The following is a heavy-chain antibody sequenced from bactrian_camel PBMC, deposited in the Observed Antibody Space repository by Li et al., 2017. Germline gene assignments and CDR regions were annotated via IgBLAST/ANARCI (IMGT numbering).Heavy chain of an antibody. D-gene: IGHD4*01. J-gene: IGHJ4*01. CDR3: AKDSPRGQWTLIATILDEYNY. V-gene: IGHV3S40*01. Sequence: DVQLVESGGGLVQPGGSLRVSCVMSGITFSDSDMNWVRQAPGKGLEWVSLISSGGVTAVYADSVKGRFTISRDNGWNTLYLQMNSLKSEDTAMYYCAKDSPRGQWTLIATILDEYNYWGQGTQVTVS. CDR1: GITFSDSD. CDR2: ISSGGVTA.